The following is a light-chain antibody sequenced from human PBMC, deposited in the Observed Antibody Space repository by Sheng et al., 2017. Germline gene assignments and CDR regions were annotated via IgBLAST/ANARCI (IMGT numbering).Light chain of an antibody. Sequence: QLVLTQSPSASASLGTSVNLTCTLSSDHSGYAIAWHQQQPEKGPRFLMKVNNDGSHNKGDGVPDRFSGSSSGAERCLTISSLQSDDEAQYYCQTWGSGIKVFGGGTKLTVL. V-gene: IGLV4-69*01. CDR2: VNNDGSH. CDR3: QTWGSGIKV. CDR1: SDHSGYA. J-gene: IGLJ3*02.